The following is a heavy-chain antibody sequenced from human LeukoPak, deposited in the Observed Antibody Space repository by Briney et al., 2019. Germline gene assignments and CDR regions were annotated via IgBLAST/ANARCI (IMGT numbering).Heavy chain of an antibody. V-gene: IGHV4-4*07. CDR1: GGSISSYH. CDR2: IYSSGST. J-gene: IGHJ4*02. CDR3: ARDRVGAMDFDY. Sequence: PSETLSLTCSVSGGSISSYHWSWIRQPAGKGLEWIGRIYSSGSTNYNPSLKSRVTISGDKSKNQLSLKRSSVTAADTAVYYCARDRVGAMDFDYWGQGTLVTVSS. D-gene: IGHD1-26*01.